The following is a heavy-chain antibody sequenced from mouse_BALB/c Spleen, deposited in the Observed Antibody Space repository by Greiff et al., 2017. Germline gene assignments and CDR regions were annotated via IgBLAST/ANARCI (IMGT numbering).Heavy chain of an antibody. CDR2: ISTYNGNT. CDR1: GFTFTDYA. Sequence: VQLQESGPDLVRPGVSVKLSCAGSGFTFTDYAMHWVRQSPAKSLEWIGFISTYNGNTNYNENVKGKATMTVDKSSSTVYMELARLTSEDSAIYYCARDYGSSQYYFDYWGQGTTLTVSS. J-gene: IGHJ2*01. D-gene: IGHD1-1*01. CDR3: ARDYGSSQYYFDY. V-gene: IGHV1-67*01.